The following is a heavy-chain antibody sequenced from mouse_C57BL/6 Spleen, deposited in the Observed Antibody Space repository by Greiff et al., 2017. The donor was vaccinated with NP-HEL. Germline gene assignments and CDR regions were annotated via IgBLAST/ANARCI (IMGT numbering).Heavy chain of an antibody. V-gene: IGHV1-55*01. CDR3: ARGDDGYYGWFAY. J-gene: IGHJ3*01. D-gene: IGHD2-3*01. Sequence: QVQLQQPGAELVKPGASVKMSCKASGYTFTSYWITWVKQRPGQGLEWIGDIYPGSGSTNYNEKFKSKATLTVDTSSSTAYMPLSSLTSEDSAVYYCARGDDGYYGWFAYWGQGTLVTVSA. CDR1: GYTFTSYW. CDR2: IYPGSGST.